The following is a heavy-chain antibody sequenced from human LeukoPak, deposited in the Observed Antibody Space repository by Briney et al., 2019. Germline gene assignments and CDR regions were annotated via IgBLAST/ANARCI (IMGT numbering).Heavy chain of an antibody. V-gene: IGHV5-51*01. CDR1: GYGFTSYW. Sequence: GESLKISCKGSGYGFTSYWIGWVRQMPGKGLEWMGIIYPGDSDTRYSPSFQGQVTISADKSISTAYLQWSSLKASDTAMYYCARPSYYYDSSGYHYDVYYFDYWGQGTLVTVSS. CDR2: IYPGDSDT. D-gene: IGHD3-22*01. CDR3: ARPSYYYDSSGYHYDVYYFDY. J-gene: IGHJ4*02.